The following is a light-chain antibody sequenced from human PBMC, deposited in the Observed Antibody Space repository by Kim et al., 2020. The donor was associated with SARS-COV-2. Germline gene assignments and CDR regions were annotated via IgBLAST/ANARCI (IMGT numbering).Light chain of an antibody. CDR3: QQYNNWPPYT. V-gene: IGKV3-15*01. J-gene: IGKJ2*01. CDR2: GAS. CDR1: QSVTSN. Sequence: EIVMTQSPATLSVSPGERATLSCRASQSVTSNLAWYQQRPGQAPRLLIYGASTRATGIPARFSGSGSGTYFTLTISSLQSKDFAVYYCQQYNNWPPYTFGQGTKLEIK.